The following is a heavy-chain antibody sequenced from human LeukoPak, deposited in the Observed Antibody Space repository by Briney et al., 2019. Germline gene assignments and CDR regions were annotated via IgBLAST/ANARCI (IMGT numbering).Heavy chain of an antibody. Sequence: SETLSLTCAVSGGSISSYYWSWIRQPAGKGLEWIGRIYTSGSPTYNASLKSRVTLSVDTSKNQFSLRLTSVTAADTAVYYCARNYYDSSGYYAPNWFDPWGQGTLVTVSS. CDR1: GGSISSYY. D-gene: IGHD3-22*01. V-gene: IGHV4-4*07. J-gene: IGHJ5*02. CDR2: IYTSGSP. CDR3: ARNYYDSSGYYAPNWFDP.